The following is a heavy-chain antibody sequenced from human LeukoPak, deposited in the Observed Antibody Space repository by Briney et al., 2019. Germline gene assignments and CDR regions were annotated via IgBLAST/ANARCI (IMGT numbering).Heavy chain of an antibody. CDR3: ARDSRETYYDILTGYYSDHYYFDY. CDR2: ISSSSSYI. J-gene: IGHJ4*02. V-gene: IGHV3-21*01. CDR1: GFTFRSYS. D-gene: IGHD3-9*01. Sequence: GGSLRLSCAASGFTFRSYSMNWVRQAPGKGLEWVSSISSSSSYIYYADSVKGRFTISRDNAKNSLYLQMNSLRPEDTAVYYCARDSRETYYDILTGYYSDHYYFDYWGQGTLVTVSS.